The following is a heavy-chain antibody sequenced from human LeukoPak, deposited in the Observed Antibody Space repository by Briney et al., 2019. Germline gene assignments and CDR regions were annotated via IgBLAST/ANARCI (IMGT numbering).Heavy chain of an antibody. CDR1: GFTFSNAW. J-gene: IGHJ4*02. D-gene: IGHD2-21*02. V-gene: IGHV3-15*01. CDR2: IKSKTDGGTT. CDR3: TTDTAPHTARD. Sequence: GRSLRLSCAASGFTFSNAWMSWVRQAPGKWLEWVVRIKSKTDGGTTDYAAPVKGRFTISRDDSKNTLYLQMNSLKTEDTAVYYCTTDTAPHTARDWGQGTLVTVSS.